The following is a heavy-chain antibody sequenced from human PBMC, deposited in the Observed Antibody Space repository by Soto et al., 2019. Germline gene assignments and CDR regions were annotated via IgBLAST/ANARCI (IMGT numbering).Heavy chain of an antibody. V-gene: IGHV4-4*07. CDR2: IYTSGST. CDR1: GGSISSYY. CDR3: ARDPGDSSGYYFPPTH. Sequence: SETLSLTCTVSGGSISSYYWSWIRQPAGKGLEWIGRIYTSGSTNYNPSLKSRVTMSVDTSKNQFSLKLSSVTAADTAVYYCARDPGDSSGYYFPPTHWGQGTLVTVS. J-gene: IGHJ4*02. D-gene: IGHD3-22*01.